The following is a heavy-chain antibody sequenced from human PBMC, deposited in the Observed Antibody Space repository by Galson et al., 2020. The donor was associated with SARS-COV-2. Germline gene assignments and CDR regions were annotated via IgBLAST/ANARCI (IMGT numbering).Heavy chain of an antibody. Sequence: SETLSLTCTVSGGSIGIYYWTWLGQPPGKGLEWLGYVYSGGTTNYNPSLTGRIVISVDKSKNQFSLKLSSVTAADSALYYCARERGAYFDSWGQGTQVTVSS. CDR3: ARERGAYFDS. D-gene: IGHD5-12*01. CDR2: VYSGGTT. CDR1: GGSIGIYY. J-gene: IGHJ4*02. V-gene: IGHV4-59*01.